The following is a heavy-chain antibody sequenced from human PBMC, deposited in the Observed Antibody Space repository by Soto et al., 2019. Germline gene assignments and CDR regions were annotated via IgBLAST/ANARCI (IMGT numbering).Heavy chain of an antibody. Sequence: SETLSLTCTVSGGSISSYYWSWIRQPPGKGLEWIGYIYYSGSTNYNPSLKSRVTISVDTSKNQFSLKLSSVTAADTAVYYCASSHAGAHITAAVHWGQGTLVTVSS. CDR1: GGSISSYY. V-gene: IGHV4-59*08. D-gene: IGHD6-13*01. CDR3: ASSHAGAHITAAVH. J-gene: IGHJ4*02. CDR2: IYYSGST.